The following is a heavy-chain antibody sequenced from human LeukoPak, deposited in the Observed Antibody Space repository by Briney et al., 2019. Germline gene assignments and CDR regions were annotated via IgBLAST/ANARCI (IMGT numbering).Heavy chain of an antibody. V-gene: IGHV4-34*01. Sequence: PSETLSLTCAVYGGSFSGYYWSWIRQPPGKGLEWIGEINHSGSTNYNPPLKSRVTISVDTSKNQFSLKLSSVTAADTAVYYCARVSQWLPRGGDYWGQGTLVTVSS. CDR2: INHSGST. J-gene: IGHJ4*02. CDR1: GGSFSGYY. CDR3: ARVSQWLPRGGDY. D-gene: IGHD6-19*01.